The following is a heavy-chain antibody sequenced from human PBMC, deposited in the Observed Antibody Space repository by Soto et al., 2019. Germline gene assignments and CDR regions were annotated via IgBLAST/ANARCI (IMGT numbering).Heavy chain of an antibody. D-gene: IGHD1-1*01. V-gene: IGHV1-46*01. CDR1: GGTFSSYA. Sequence: ASVKVSCKASGGTFSSYAISWVRQAPGQGLEWMGIINPSGGSTSYAQKFQGRVTMTRDTSTSTVYMELSSLRSEDTAVYYCARGGYGYWGQGTLVTVSS. CDR3: ARGGYGY. J-gene: IGHJ4*02. CDR2: INPSGGST.